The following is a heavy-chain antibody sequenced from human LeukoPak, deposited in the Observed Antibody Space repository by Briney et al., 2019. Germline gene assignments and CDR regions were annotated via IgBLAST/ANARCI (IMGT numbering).Heavy chain of an antibody. CDR3: ARDGYDFWSDYPTTLDY. CDR1: GFTFSSYA. D-gene: IGHD3-3*01. CDR2: ISTSSRTI. J-gene: IGHJ4*02. V-gene: IGHV3-48*01. Sequence: GGSLRLSCAASGFTFSSYAMNWVRQAPGKGVEGVSYISTSSRTIYYADSVKGRFTISRDNAKNSLYLQMNSLRAEDTAVYYCARDGYDFWSDYPTTLDYWGQGTLVTVSS.